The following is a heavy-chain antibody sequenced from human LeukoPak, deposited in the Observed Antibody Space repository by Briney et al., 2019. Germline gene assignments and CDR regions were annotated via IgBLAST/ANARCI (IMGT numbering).Heavy chain of an antibody. D-gene: IGHD3-10*01. J-gene: IGHJ5*02. CDR3: ARRLVVRGVIISDWFDP. CDR2: IYYSGST. V-gene: IGHV4-59*01. CDR1: GGSISSYY. Sequence: SETLSLTCTVSGGSISSYYWSWIRQPPGKGLEWIGYIYYSGSTNYNPSLKSRVTISVDTSKNQFSLKLSSVTAADTAVYYRARRLVVRGVIISDWFDPWGQGTLVTVSS.